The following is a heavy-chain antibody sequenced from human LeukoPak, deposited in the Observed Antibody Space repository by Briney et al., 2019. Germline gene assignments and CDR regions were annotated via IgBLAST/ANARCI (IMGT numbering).Heavy chain of an antibody. D-gene: IGHD3-22*01. V-gene: IGHV4-4*07. J-gene: IGHJ4*02. CDR1: GGSINKYY. CDR2: IYTSGST. CDR3: ARESKTYDGAGYYHDY. Sequence: SETLSLTCTVSGGSINKYYWSWSRQTAGKGLEWVGRIYTSGSTDYNPSLESRVSISVDTSKNLFSLILTSVTAADTAVYYCARESKTYDGAGYYHDYWGQGTLVTVSS.